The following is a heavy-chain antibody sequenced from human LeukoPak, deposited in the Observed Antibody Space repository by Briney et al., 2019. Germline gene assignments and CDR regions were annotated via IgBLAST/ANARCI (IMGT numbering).Heavy chain of an antibody. Sequence: GGSLRLSCVASGFSVSNNYMSWVRQAPGKGLEWVSVHYAGESRYYADSVKGRFTISRDNSKNTLYLQMNNLRVEDTAVYFCARDSPLNGLDYFDYWGQGTLVTVSS. CDR2: HYAGESR. J-gene: IGHJ4*02. CDR1: GFSVSNNY. D-gene: IGHD3/OR15-3a*01. V-gene: IGHV3-53*01. CDR3: ARDSPLNGLDYFDY.